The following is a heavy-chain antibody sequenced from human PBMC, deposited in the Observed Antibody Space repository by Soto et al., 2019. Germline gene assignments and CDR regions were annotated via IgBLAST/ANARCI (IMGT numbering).Heavy chain of an antibody. V-gene: IGHV1-69*12. CDR3: AILPTYDYDRRSY. CDR2: IIPIFGTA. J-gene: IGHJ4*02. D-gene: IGHD3-22*01. Sequence: QVQLVQSGAEVKKPGSSVKVSCKASGGTFSSYAISWVRQAPGQGLEWMGGIIPIFGTANYAQKFQGRVTSTADEYTSTAYMELSSLRGEDTAVDGCAILPTYDYDRRSYWGQGTLVTVSS. CDR1: GGTFSSYA.